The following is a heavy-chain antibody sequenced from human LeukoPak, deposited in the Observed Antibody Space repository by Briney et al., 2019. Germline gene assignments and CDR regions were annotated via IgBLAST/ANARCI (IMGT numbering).Heavy chain of an antibody. CDR1: GSTVSSNY. Sequence: GGSLRLSCAASGSTVSSNYMSWVRQAPGKGLEWVSVIYSGGSTYYADSVKGRFTISRDNSKNTLYLQMNSLRAEDTAVYCCARPYAGRRGDYWGQGTLVTVSS. V-gene: IGHV3-53*01. CDR2: IYSGGST. CDR3: ARPYAGRRGDY. J-gene: IGHJ4*02. D-gene: IGHD2-2*01.